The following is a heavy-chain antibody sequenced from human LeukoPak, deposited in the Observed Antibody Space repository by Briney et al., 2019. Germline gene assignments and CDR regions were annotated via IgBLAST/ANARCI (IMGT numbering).Heavy chain of an antibody. CDR1: GGSISSSGYY. Sequence: PSETLSLTCTVSGGSISSSGYYWGWIRQPPGKGLEWIGNIFYSGTTYYNPFLKRRVTVSVDTSKNQFSLKVNSVTAADTAVYYCARWFVAENYGFRFDDWGQGTLVTVSS. J-gene: IGHJ4*02. CDR3: ARWFVAENYGFRFDD. V-gene: IGHV4-39*01. CDR2: IFYSGTT. D-gene: IGHD4-17*01.